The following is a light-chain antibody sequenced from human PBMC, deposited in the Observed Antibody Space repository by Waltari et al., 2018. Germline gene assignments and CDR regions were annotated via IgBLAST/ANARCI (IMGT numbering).Light chain of an antibody. V-gene: IGLV2-11*01. J-gene: IGLJ1*01. CDR3: CSYAGGFVYV. CDR2: DVT. Sequence: QSALTQPRSVSGSPGQSVAISCTGTSSDIGDYNYVSWYQQHPGKAPKLMIYDVTKRPSGVTDRFSGSKSGNTASLTISGLQAEDEADYYCCSYAGGFVYVFGTGTKVTVL. CDR1: SSDIGDYNY.